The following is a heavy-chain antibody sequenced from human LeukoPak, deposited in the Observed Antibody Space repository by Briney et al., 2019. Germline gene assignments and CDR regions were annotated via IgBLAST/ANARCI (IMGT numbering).Heavy chain of an antibody. CDR3: ASINKDIVVVRAALADY. CDR1: GGCISSSSYY. J-gene: IGHJ4*02. D-gene: IGHD2-2*01. CDR2: IYYSGST. V-gene: IGHV4-39*01. Sequence: SETLSLTCTVSGGCISSSSYYWGWIRQPPGKGLEWIGSIYYSGSTYYNPSINSRVTISVDTSKNQFSLKLSSVTGADTAVYYCASINKDIVVVRAALADYWGQGTLVTVPS.